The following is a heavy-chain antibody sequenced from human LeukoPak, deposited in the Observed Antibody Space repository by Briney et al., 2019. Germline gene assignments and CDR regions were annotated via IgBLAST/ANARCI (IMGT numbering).Heavy chain of an antibody. Sequence: GGSLRLSCAASGFTFSSYAMHWVRQAPGKGLEWVANIKQDGSEKYYVDSVKGRFTISRDNAKNSLYLQMNSLRAEDTAVYYCARGIVATIVNLYYYYYYMDVWGKATTVTVSS. J-gene: IGHJ6*03. D-gene: IGHD5-12*01. CDR2: IKQDGSEK. CDR3: ARGIVATIVNLYYYYYYMDV. CDR1: GFTFSSYA. V-gene: IGHV3-7*01.